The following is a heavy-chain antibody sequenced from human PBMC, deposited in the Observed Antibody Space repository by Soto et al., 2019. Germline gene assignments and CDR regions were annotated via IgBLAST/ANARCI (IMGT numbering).Heavy chain of an antibody. V-gene: IGHV3-23*01. Sequence: PGGSLRLSCAATGFSFSSYAMTWVRQTAGKGLEWVSAISGGGGGTYYADFVKGRFTISRDNSKNTLYLQMNSLRTEDTALCYCAKYTSGNSYFYGMDVWGQGTTVTVSS. J-gene: IGHJ6*02. D-gene: IGHD1-26*01. CDR2: ISGGGGGT. CDR3: AKYTSGNSYFYGMDV. CDR1: GFSFSSYA.